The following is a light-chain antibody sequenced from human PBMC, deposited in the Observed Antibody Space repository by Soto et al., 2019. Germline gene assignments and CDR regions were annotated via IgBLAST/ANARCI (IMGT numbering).Light chain of an antibody. V-gene: IGKV1-39*01. CDR1: QTISNY. J-gene: IGKJ5*01. Sequence: DIQMTQSPSSLSASVGDRVTITCRASQTISNYLNWYQQKPGKAPKLLIYAASTLQSGVPSRFSGSGSGTDFTLTISTLQPEDFATYSCQQSYSNPITFGQGTRLEIK. CDR3: QQSYSNPIT. CDR2: AAS.